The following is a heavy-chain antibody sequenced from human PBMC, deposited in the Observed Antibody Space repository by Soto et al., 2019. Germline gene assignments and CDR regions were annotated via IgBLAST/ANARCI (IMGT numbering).Heavy chain of an antibody. CDR2: IIPIFGTA. CDR3: ARGTYYYDSSGYFRFDY. CDR1: GGTFSSYA. D-gene: IGHD3-22*01. J-gene: IGHJ4*02. V-gene: IGHV1-69*13. Sequence: ASVKVSCKASGGTFSSYAISWVRQAPGQGLEWMGGIIPIFGTANYAQKFQGRATITADESTSTAYMELSSLRSEDTAVYYCARGTYYYDSSGYFRFDYWGQGTLVTVS.